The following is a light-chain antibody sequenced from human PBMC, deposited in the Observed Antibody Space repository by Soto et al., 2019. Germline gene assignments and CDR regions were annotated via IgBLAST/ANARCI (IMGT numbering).Light chain of an antibody. V-gene: IGLV1-44*01. CDR1: SSNIGSHT. CDR2: SNT. CDR3: AAWDDSLNGVV. J-gene: IGLJ2*01. Sequence: QPVLTQPTSASGTPGQTIAISCSGGSSNIGSHTVNWYQQLPGTAPRLLIYSNTQRPSGVPDRFSGSKSGTSASLAISGLQSEYEGDYYCAAWDDSLNGVVFGGGTQLT.